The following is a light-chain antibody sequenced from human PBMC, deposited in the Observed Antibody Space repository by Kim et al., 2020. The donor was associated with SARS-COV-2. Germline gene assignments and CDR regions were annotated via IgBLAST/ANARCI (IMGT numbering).Light chain of an antibody. CDR3: QQYNNWPLT. V-gene: IGKV3-15*01. CDR2: GAS. Sequence: EIVMTQSPATLSVSPGERATLSCRASQSVSSNLAWDQQKPGQAPRLLIYGASTRATGITARFSGSGSGKEFTLTISSLQSEDFAVYYCQQYNNWPLTFGPGTKVDIK. J-gene: IGKJ3*01. CDR1: QSVSSN.